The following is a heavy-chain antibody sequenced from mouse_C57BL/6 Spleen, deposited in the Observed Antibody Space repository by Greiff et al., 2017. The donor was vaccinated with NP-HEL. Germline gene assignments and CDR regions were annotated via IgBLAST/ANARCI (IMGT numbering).Heavy chain of an antibody. Sequence: QVQLQQPGAELVMPGASVKLSCKASGYTFTSYWMRWVKQRPGQGLEWIGEIDPSDSYTNYNQKFKGKSTLTVDKSSSTAYMQLSSLTSDDSAVYYCAIYGNPFAYWGQGTLVTVSA. V-gene: IGHV1-69*01. CDR1: GYTFTSYW. D-gene: IGHD2-1*01. CDR2: IDPSDSYT. J-gene: IGHJ3*01. CDR3: AIYGNPFAY.